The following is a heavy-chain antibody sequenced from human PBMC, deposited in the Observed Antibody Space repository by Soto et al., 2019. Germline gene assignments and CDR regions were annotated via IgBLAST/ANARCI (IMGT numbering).Heavy chain of an antibody. CDR2: IKSKTDGGTT. CDR1: VVTLIDAT. V-gene: IGHV3-15*07. D-gene: IGHD2-8*02. Sequence: GCLRLSRAALVVTLIDATINRGRPPPGNRAEWVGRIKSKTDGGTTDSAAPVKGRDTISRDDSKNTLYLQMSSLKTADTAVYYCTTRNRVLDWAPEFTHCDYWGQGTRVTVSP. CDR3: TTRNRVLDWAPEFTHCDY. J-gene: IGHJ4*02.